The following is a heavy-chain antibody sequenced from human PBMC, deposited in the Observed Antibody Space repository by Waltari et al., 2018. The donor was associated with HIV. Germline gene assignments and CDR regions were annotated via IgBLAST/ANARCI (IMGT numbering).Heavy chain of an antibody. D-gene: IGHD2-15*01. CDR1: GFIFNNYG. Sequence: QVQLEESGGGVVQPGRSLRLSCAASGFIFNNYGMHWVRQAPGKGLGWVELIWDYGISKYYAESVKGRFTISRDKSKNTLYLEMNSLRAEDTAVYYCAREGYCSGGSCPLPHWGQGTTVTVSS. CDR3: AREGYCSGGSCPLPH. CDR2: IWDYGISK. V-gene: IGHV3-33*01. J-gene: IGHJ6*02.